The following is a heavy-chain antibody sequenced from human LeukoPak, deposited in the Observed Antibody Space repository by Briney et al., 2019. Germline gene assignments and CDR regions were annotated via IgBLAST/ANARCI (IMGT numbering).Heavy chain of an antibody. Sequence: PSETLSLTCTVSGGSIGRHYWSWIRQPPGKGLEWIGYINYSGSTKYNPSLKSRVTISVDTSKNQFSLKMTSMTAADTAVYYCARITDPDYRSGWSGADYWGRGTQVTVSA. CDR3: ARITDPDYRSGWSGADY. CDR1: GGSIGRHY. V-gene: IGHV4-59*11. J-gene: IGHJ4*02. CDR2: INYSGST. D-gene: IGHD6-19*01.